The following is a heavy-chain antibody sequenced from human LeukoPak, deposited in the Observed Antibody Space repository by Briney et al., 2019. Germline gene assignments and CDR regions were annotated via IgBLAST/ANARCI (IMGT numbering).Heavy chain of an antibody. CDR2: RIPIFGTA. CDR3: ATRPGLGAHYYFDY. Sequence: SVKVPCKASGGTLRRYAISGVRPPPAHGLAWMGGRIPIFGTANYAQKFQRRITITTDESTSTAYMVLSSLRSEDTAVYYCATRPGLGAHYYFDYWGQGTLVTVSS. V-gene: IGHV1-69*05. J-gene: IGHJ4*02. CDR1: GGTLRRYA. D-gene: IGHD1-26*01.